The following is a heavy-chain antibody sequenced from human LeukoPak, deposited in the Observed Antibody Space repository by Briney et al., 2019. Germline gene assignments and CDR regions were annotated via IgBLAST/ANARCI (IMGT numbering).Heavy chain of an antibody. CDR1: GFTFSDYY. CDR3: ARSCSSTSCPFDY. J-gene: IGHJ4*02. D-gene: IGHD2-2*01. CDR2: ISSSSSYT. Sequence: GGSLRLSCAASGFTFSDYYMSWIRQAPGKWLEWVSYISSSSSYTNYADSVKGRFTISRDNAKNSLYLQMNSLRAEDTAVYYCARSCSSTSCPFDYWGQGTLVTVSS. V-gene: IGHV3-11*06.